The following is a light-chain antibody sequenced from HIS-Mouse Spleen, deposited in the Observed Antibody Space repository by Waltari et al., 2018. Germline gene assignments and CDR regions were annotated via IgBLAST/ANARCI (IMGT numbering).Light chain of an antibody. CDR2: DVR. CDR3: SSYTSSSTLV. Sequence: QSDLPQPASLSGSPGQSITIPCTRRSSDIGGYNFASWYQQHPGKAPKLMIYDVRNRPSGVSNRFSGSKSGNTASLTISGLQAEDEADYYCSSYTSSSTLVFGGGTKLTVL. J-gene: IGLJ3*02. V-gene: IGLV2-14*03. CDR1: SSDIGGYNF.